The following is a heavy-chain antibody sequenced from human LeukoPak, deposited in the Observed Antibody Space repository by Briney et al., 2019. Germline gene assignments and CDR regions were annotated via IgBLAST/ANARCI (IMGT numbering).Heavy chain of an antibody. CDR1: GFTFSSYW. V-gene: IGHV3-23*01. CDR3: ATYRQVMLPFEA. Sequence: PGGSLRLSCAASGFTFSSYWMSWVRQPRGKGLEWVSSIFPSGGEIHYADSVRGRFTISRDNSKSTLSLQMNSLRAEDTAIYYCATYRQVMLPFEAWGQGTLVTVSS. J-gene: IGHJ5*02. CDR2: IFPSGGEI. D-gene: IGHD5-18*01.